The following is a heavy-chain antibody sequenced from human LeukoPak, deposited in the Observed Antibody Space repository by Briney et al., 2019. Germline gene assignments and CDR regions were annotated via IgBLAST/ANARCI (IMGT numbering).Heavy chain of an antibody. CDR1: GFTFSSYS. CDR3: ARVTFGATTNNYYFYHVDV. V-gene: IGHV3-21*01. J-gene: IGHJ6*03. CDR2: ITSSGAYI. Sequence: GGSLLLCFAAAGFTFSSYSRSGGRPAAGKGQEWVSSITSSGAYIDYAASVKDRFTISRDNAKNSLYLHMNSLRAEDTAVYYCARVTFGATTNNYYFYHVDVWGKGTPVTVSS. D-gene: IGHD5-24*01.